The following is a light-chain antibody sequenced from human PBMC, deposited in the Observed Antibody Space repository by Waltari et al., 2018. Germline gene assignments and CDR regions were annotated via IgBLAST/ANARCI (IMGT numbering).Light chain of an antibody. V-gene: IGKV1-5*03. CDR1: QSISNY. Sequence: DIQMTQSPSTLSASVGHTITITCRTSQSISNYLAWYKQKPGKAPKLLIYKASSSGSGVPSRFSGSGSGTEFTLTISSLQPDDFATYYCQQYNTYSSFGQGTKLEIK. J-gene: IGKJ2*03. CDR2: KAS. CDR3: QQYNTYSS.